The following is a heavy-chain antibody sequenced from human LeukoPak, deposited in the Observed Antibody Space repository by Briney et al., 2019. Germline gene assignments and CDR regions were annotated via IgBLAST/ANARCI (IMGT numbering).Heavy chain of an antibody. D-gene: IGHD1-26*01. Sequence: SVKVSCKASGGTFSSYAISWVRQAPGQGLEWMGGIIPIFGTANYAQKFQGRVTITADESTSTAYMELSSLRSEDTAVYYCARLWPIVGATSFVDCWGQGTLVTVSS. V-gene: IGHV1-69*01. CDR3: ARLWPIVGATSFVDC. J-gene: IGHJ4*02. CDR1: GGTFSSYA. CDR2: IIPIFGTA.